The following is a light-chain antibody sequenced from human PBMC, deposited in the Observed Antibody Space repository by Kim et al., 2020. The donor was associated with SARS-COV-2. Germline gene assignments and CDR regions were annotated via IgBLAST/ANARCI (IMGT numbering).Light chain of an antibody. CDR2: AAS. V-gene: IGKV1-9*01. CDR3: QQLNSYPRLT. J-gene: IGKJ4*01. Sequence: DIQLTQSPSFLSASVGDRVTITCRASQGISSYLDWYQQKPGKAPKLLIYAASTLQSGVPSRFSGSGSGTEFTLTISSLQPEDFATCYCQQLNSYPRLTFGGGTKVDIK. CDR1: QGISSY.